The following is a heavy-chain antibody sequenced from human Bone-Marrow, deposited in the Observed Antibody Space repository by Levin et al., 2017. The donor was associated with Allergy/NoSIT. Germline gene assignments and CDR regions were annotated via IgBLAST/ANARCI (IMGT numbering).Heavy chain of an antibody. V-gene: IGHV3-23*01. CDR3: AIDPNGDYVGAFDF. CDR2: ITGSGYAS. CDR1: GFTFSSYA. J-gene: IGHJ3*01. Sequence: ETLSLTCAASGFTFSSYAMTWVRQAPGKGLEWVSSITGSGYASYNVDSVKGRFTISRDNSKNTLYLQMNSLRAEDTAVYFCAIDPNGDYVGAFDFWGRGTMVTVSS. D-gene: IGHD4-17*01.